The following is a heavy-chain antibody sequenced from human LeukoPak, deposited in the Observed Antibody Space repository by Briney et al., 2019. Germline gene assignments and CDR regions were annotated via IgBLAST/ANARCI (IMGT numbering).Heavy chain of an antibody. CDR2: IYYSGST. Sequence: PSETLSLTCTVSGGSISSYYWSWIRQPPGKGLEWIGYIYYSGSTNYNPSLKSRVTISVDTSKNQFSLKLSSVTAAGTAVYYCARLGYCSGGSCYNPHDAFDIWGQGTMVTVSS. CDR1: GGSISSYY. CDR3: ARLGYCSGGSCYNPHDAFDI. D-gene: IGHD2-15*01. V-gene: IGHV4-59*01. J-gene: IGHJ3*02.